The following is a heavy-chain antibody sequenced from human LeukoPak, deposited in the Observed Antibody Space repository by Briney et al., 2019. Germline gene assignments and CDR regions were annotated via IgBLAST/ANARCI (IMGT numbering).Heavy chain of an antibody. CDR2: INPSGGST. V-gene: IGHV1-46*01. J-gene: IGHJ4*02. D-gene: IGHD3-10*01. Sequence: ASVKVSCKASGYTFTSYYMHWVRQAPGQGLEWMGIINPSGGSTSHAQKFQGRVTMTRDTSTSTVYMELSSLRSEDTAVYYCAREDSGLALDYWGQGTLVTVSS. CDR1: GYTFTSYY. CDR3: AREDSGLALDY.